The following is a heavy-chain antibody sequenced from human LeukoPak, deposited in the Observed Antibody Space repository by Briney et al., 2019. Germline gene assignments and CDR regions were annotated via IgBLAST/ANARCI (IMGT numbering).Heavy chain of an antibody. CDR3: ATAPFWAAAGSYYFDY. V-gene: IGHV1-24*01. CDR1: GYTLTELS. D-gene: IGHD6-13*01. Sequence: RASVKVSCKVSGYTLTELSMHWVRQAPGKGLEWMGGFDPEDGETIYAQKFQGRVTMTEDTSTDTAYMELSSLRSEDTAVYHCATAPFWAAAGSYYFDYWGQGTLVTVSS. J-gene: IGHJ4*02. CDR2: FDPEDGET.